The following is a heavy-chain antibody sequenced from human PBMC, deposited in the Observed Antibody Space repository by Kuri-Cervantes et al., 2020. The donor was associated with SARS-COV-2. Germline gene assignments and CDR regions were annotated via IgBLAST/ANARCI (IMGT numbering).Heavy chain of an antibody. J-gene: IGHJ4*02. V-gene: IGHV4-59*11. CDR3: ARLGDYDFWSGFDY. Sequence: SETLSLTCTVSGGSISSHYWSWIRQPPGKGLEWIGYIYYSGSTNYNPSLKSRVTISVDTSKNQFSLKRSSVTAADTAVYYCARLGDYDFWSGFDYWGQGTLVTVSS. CDR1: GGSISSHY. CDR2: IYYSGST. D-gene: IGHD3-3*01.